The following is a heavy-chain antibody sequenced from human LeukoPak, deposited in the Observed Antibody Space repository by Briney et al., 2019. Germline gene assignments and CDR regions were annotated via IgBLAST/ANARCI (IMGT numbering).Heavy chain of an antibody. V-gene: IGHV3-20*01. Sequence: GGPLRLSCAASGFTFDDYGTSWVRPAPGKGLEWGSGINWNGGSTGYADSVKGRFTIPRDNAKNSLYLQMNSLRAEYTALYHCARVLLAGGVAFDIWGQGTMVTVSS. CDR1: GFTFDDYG. D-gene: IGHD3-10*01. J-gene: IGHJ3*02. CDR2: INWNGGST. CDR3: ARVLLAGGVAFDI.